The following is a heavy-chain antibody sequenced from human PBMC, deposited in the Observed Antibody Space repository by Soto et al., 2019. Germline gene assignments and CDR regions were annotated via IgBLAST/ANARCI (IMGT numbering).Heavy chain of an antibody. Sequence: GGSLRLSCAASGFTFSNAWMNWVRQAPGKGLEWVGRIKSKTDGGTTDYAAPVKGRFTISRDDSKNTLYLQMNSLKTEDTAVYYCTTGLLTVVPYYYYGMDVWGQGTTVTVSS. J-gene: IGHJ6*02. CDR1: GFTFSNAW. CDR3: TTGLLTVVPYYYYGMDV. CDR2: IKSKTDGGTT. V-gene: IGHV3-15*07. D-gene: IGHD4-17*01.